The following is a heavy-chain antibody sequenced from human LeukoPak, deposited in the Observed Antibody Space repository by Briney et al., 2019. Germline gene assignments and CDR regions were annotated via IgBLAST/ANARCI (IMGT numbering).Heavy chain of an antibody. CDR1: GGFISSSSYF. CDR3: ARKGYDSSGYSFFDL. V-gene: IGHV4-39*01. J-gene: IGHJ2*01. D-gene: IGHD3-22*01. Sequence: KPSETLSLTCTVSGGFISSSSYFWGWIRQPPGKGLEWIGSIYYSGSTSYNTSLKSRVTISVDTPKNQFSLKLSFVTAADTAVYYCARKGYDSSGYSFFDLWGRGTLVTVSS. CDR2: IYYSGST.